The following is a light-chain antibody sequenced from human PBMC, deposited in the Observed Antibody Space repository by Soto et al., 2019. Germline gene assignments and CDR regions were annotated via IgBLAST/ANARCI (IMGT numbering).Light chain of an antibody. V-gene: IGKV1D-16*01. CDR1: QAIDSW. J-gene: IGKJ5*01. CDR2: AAS. Sequence: DIQMTQSPSSVSASLGDRVTITCRASQAIDSWLAWYQQKPGEAPKLLIYAASTLQSGVPSRFSGSGSGTDFTLTISSLQPDDFATYYCQQYNTYSTFGQGTRLEIK. CDR3: QQYNTYST.